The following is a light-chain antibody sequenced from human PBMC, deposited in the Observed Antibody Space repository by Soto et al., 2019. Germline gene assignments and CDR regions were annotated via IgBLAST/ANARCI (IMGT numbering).Light chain of an antibody. CDR1: QSVSSN. Sequence: IVRTQSPATLSLSPGERATLSWRASQSVSSNLAWYQQKPGQAPRLLLFGASARATGIPARFTGSGSGTELTLTISSLQSEDFAVYYCQQYNNWPPITFGQGTRLEIK. CDR2: GAS. J-gene: IGKJ5*01. V-gene: IGKV3-15*01. CDR3: QQYNNWPPIT.